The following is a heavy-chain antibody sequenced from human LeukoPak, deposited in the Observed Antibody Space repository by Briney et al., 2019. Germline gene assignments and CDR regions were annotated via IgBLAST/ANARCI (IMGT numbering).Heavy chain of an antibody. D-gene: IGHD3-10*01. J-gene: IGHJ5*02. CDR1: GYTFTNYW. V-gene: IGHV5-51*01. CDR2: IYPGDSDT. Sequence: GESLRISCKGSGYTFTNYWIGWVRQMPGRGLEWMGIIYPGDSDTRYSPSFQGQVTISADKSISTAYLQWSSLKASDTAMYYCARVEGSGSNWFDPWGQGTLVTVSS. CDR3: ARVEGSGSNWFDP.